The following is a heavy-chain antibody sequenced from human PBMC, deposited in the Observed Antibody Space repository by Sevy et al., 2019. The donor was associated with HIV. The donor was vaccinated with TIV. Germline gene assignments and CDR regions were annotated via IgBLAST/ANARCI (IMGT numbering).Heavy chain of an antibody. CDR1: GYSITSGYL. D-gene: IGHD3-10*01. Sequence: SETLSLTCPVSGYSITSGYLWGWIRQPPGKGLEWIGWVYHSGSTYYNPSLNSRVIISVDTSRDQFSLKLNSVTAADTAVYYCARHSHGSGTYYVPFDSWGQGTLVTVSS. J-gene: IGHJ4*02. CDR2: VYHSGST. V-gene: IGHV4-38-2*01. CDR3: ARHSHGSGTYYVPFDS.